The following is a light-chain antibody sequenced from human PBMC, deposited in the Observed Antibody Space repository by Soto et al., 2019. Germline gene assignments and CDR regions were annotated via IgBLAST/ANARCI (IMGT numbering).Light chain of an antibody. CDR2: EGT. V-gene: IGLV2-23*01. CDR3: CSSAGSNYV. Sequence: QSVLTQPASVSGSPGQSITISCTGTSSDVGASNRVSWYQQHPGKAPKFIIYEGTKRPSGVSNRFSGPKSGNTASLTISGLQAEDEADYYCCSSAGSNYVFGTGTKVTVL. J-gene: IGLJ1*01. CDR1: SSDVGASNR.